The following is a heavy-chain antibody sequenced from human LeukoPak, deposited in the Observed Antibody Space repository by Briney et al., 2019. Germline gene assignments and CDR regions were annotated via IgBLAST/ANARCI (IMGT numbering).Heavy chain of an antibody. J-gene: IGHJ4*02. CDR1: GGSISSGDYY. Sequence: SETLSLTCTVSGGSISSGDYYWSWIRQPPGKGLEWIGYIYYSGSTYYNPSLKSRVTISVDTSKNQFSLKLSSVTAADTAVYYCARARRRTFDYWGQGTLVTVPS. V-gene: IGHV4-30-4*01. CDR3: ARARRRTFDY. CDR2: IYYSGST.